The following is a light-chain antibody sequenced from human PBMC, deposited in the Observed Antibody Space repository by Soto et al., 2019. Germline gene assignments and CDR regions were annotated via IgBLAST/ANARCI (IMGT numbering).Light chain of an antibody. CDR2: AAS. V-gene: IGKV1-39*01. CDR3: QQSYSTPQT. J-gene: IGKJ1*01. CDR1: QSISSY. Sequence: DIQMTQSPSSLSASVGDRVTITCRASQSISSYLTWYQQKPGKAPKLLIYAASSLQSGVPSRFSVSGSGTDFTLTISSLQPEDFATYYCQQSYSTPQTFGQGTKVEIK.